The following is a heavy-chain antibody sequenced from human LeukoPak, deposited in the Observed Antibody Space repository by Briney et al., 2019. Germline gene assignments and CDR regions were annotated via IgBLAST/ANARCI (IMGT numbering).Heavy chain of an antibody. CDR2: IYSGGST. J-gene: IGHJ5*02. CDR3: ARNWFDP. CDR1: GFTVNSDY. V-gene: IGHV3-53*05. Sequence: GGSLRLSCAASGFTVNSDYMSWVRQAPGKGLEWVSVIYSGGSTYYADSVKGRFTISRDKSKNTVYLQMNSLRFEDTAMYYCARNWFDPWGQGTLVTVSS.